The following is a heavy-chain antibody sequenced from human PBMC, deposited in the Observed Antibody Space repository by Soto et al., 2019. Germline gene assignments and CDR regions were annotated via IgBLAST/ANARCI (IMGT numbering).Heavy chain of an antibody. Sequence: QVQLVESGGGVARPGGYLTLSCAASGFTFNTYAMHWVRQPPGKGLEWVAAISSDGGSKYYADSVRDRFTTSRDDSKSTLYLEMNSLRGEDTDVYYCARTYGFSNYWYTDWGQGTMVTVSS. CDR3: ARTYGFSNYWYTD. CDR1: GFTFNTYA. D-gene: IGHD2-8*02. CDR2: ISSDGGSK. J-gene: IGHJ4*02. V-gene: IGHV3-30-3*01.